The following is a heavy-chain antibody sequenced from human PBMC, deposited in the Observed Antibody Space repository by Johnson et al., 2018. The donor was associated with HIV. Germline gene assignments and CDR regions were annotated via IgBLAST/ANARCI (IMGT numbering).Heavy chain of an antibody. V-gene: IGHV3-74*01. J-gene: IGHJ3*02. Sequence: VQLVESGGGVVQPGRSLRLSCAASGFTFNTYGMHWVRQAPGKGLVWVSRINSDGSSTSYADSVKGRFTISRDNAKNTLYLQMNSLRAEDTAWYYCAKDIAATADAFDIWGQGTMVTVSS. CDR2: INSDGSST. CDR1: GFTFNTYG. CDR3: AKDIAATADAFDI. D-gene: IGHD6-25*01.